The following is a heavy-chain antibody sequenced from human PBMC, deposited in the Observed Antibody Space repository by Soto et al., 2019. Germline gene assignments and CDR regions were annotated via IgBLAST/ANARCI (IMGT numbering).Heavy chain of an antibody. J-gene: IGHJ6*02. CDR3: ARGSPIQLWKMGYYYGMDV. D-gene: IGHD5-18*01. Sequence: GGSLRLSCAASGFTFSSYAMHWVRQAPGKGLEWVAVISYDGSNKYYADSVKGRFTISRDNSKNTLYLQMNSLRAEDTAVYYCARGSPIQLWKMGYYYGMDVWGQGTTVTVSS. V-gene: IGHV3-30-3*01. CDR1: GFTFSSYA. CDR2: ISYDGSNK.